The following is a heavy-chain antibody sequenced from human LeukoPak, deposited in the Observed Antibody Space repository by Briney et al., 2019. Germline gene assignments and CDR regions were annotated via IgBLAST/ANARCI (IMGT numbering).Heavy chain of an antibody. CDR3: VRTNPWDLTYYFDY. Sequence: PSETLSLTYTVSGGSIKSHFWSWVRQPPGKRLEWIGYIFHSGSTNYNPSLKSRVTISVDTSKNQFSLRLTSVTAADTAVYYCVRTNPWDLTYYFDYWGQGTLVTVSS. D-gene: IGHD1-14*01. J-gene: IGHJ4*02. CDR1: GGSIKSHF. CDR2: IFHSGST. V-gene: IGHV4-59*11.